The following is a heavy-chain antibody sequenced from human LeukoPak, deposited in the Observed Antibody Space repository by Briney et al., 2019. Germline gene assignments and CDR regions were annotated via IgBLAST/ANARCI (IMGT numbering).Heavy chain of an antibody. D-gene: IGHD6-6*01. Sequence: SQTLSLTCTVSGGSISSGDYYWSWIRQPPGKGLEWIGYIYYSGSTYYNPSLRGRITISIDISKNRLSLNLNSVTAADTGVFYCARHTYASSSPFGDWGQGTLVTVSS. CDR2: IYYSGST. CDR3: ARHTYASSSPFGD. V-gene: IGHV4-30-4*01. CDR1: GGSISSGDYY. J-gene: IGHJ4*02.